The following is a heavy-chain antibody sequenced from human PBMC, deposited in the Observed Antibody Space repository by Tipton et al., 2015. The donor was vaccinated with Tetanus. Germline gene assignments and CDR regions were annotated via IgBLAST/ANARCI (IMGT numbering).Heavy chain of an antibody. CDR1: GGSFSGYY. D-gene: IGHD3-22*01. Sequence: TLSLTCAVYGGSFSGYYWSWIRQSPGKGLEWIGEINHSGSTNYNPSLKSRVTISVDTSKNQFSLKLSSVTAADTAVYYCARKLYDSSGYYYYFDYWGQGTLVTVSS. V-gene: IGHV4-34*01. CDR3: ARKLYDSSGYYYYFDY. CDR2: INHSGST. J-gene: IGHJ4*02.